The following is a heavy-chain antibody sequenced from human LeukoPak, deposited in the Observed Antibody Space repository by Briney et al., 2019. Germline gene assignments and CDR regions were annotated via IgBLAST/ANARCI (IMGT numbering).Heavy chain of an antibody. CDR2: MYYSGSS. V-gene: IGHV4-39*07. Sequence: SETLSLTCTVSGGSIRSPGYYWGWTRQPPGKGLEWIGSMYYSGSSFYNPSLKSRVAISVDTSKNQFSLKLSSVTAADTAVYYCAREFSVYCSGGSCKSYDDAFDIWGQGTMVTVSS. D-gene: IGHD2-15*01. CDR1: GGSIRSPGYY. J-gene: IGHJ3*02. CDR3: AREFSVYCSGGSCKSYDDAFDI.